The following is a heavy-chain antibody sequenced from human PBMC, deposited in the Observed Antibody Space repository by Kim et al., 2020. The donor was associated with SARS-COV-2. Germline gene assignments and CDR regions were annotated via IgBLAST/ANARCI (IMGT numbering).Heavy chain of an antibody. V-gene: IGHV4-39*01. J-gene: IGHJ4*02. CDR1: GGSISSSSYY. D-gene: IGHD2-2*01. Sequence: SETLSLTCTVSGGSISSSSYYWGWIRQPPGKGLEWIGSIYYSGSTYYNPSLKSRVTISVDTSKNQFSLKLSSVTAADTAVYYCARHLCSSTSCYLGVWEQLVPRVDYWGQGNLVPVPS. CDR3: ARHLCSSTSCYLGVWEQLVPRVDY. CDR2: IYYSGST.